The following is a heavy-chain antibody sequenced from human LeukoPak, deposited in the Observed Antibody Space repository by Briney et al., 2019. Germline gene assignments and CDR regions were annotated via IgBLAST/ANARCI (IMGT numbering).Heavy chain of an antibody. Sequence: ASVKVSCKASGYTFTSYTMHWVRQAPGQRLEWMGWINTGNGKTKYSQEFQGRVTITRDTSASTAYMELSSLRSEDTAVYYCAREKYNSVAGTFDYWGQGTLVTVSS. V-gene: IGHV1-3*03. CDR2: INTGNGKT. CDR3: AREKYNSVAGTFDY. CDR1: GYTFTSYT. D-gene: IGHD6-19*01. J-gene: IGHJ4*02.